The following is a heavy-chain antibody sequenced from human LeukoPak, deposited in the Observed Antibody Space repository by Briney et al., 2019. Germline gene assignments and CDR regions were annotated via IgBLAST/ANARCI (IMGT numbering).Heavy chain of an antibody. CDR2: IKQDGSEK. V-gene: IGHV3-7*01. J-gene: IGHJ5*02. CDR3: ARDQGDIVVVPAAIIPWFDP. CDR1: GFTFSSYW. Sequence: GGSLRLSCAASGFTFSSYWMSWVRQAPGKGLEWVANIKQDGSEKYYVDSVKGRFTISRDNAKNSLYLQMNSLRAEDTAVYYCARDQGDIVVVPAAIIPWFDPWGQGTLVTVSS. D-gene: IGHD2-2*02.